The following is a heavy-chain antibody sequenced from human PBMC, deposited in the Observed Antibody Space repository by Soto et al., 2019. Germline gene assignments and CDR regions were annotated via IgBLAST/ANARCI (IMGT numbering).Heavy chain of an antibody. Sequence: QVQLVESGGGVVQPGRSLRLSCAASGFTFSSYAMHWVRQAPGKGLEWVAVISYDGSNKYYADSVKGRFTISRDNSKNTPYLQMNSLRAGDKAVYYCARDGGDWFDPWGQGTLVTVSS. D-gene: IGHD3-16*01. V-gene: IGHV3-30-3*01. J-gene: IGHJ5*02. CDR2: ISYDGSNK. CDR1: GFTFSSYA. CDR3: ARDGGDWFDP.